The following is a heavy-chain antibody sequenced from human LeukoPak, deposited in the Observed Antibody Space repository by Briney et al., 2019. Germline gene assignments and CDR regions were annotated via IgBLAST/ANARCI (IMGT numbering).Heavy chain of an antibody. CDR1: GFTFSIYA. V-gene: IGHV3-23*01. CDR3: AKDLSRLRIETIDY. D-gene: IGHD5-12*01. Sequence: GGSLRLSCAASGFTFSIYAMSWVRQAPGKGLEWVSAISGSGGSTYYADSVKGRFTISRDNSKNTLYLQMNSLRAEDTAVYYCAKDLSRLRIETIDYWGQGTLVTVSS. J-gene: IGHJ4*02. CDR2: ISGSGGST.